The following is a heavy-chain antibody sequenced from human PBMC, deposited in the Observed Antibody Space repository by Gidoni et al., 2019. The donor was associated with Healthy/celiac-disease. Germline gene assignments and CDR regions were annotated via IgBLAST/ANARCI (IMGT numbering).Heavy chain of an antibody. CDR2: IYLGDSDT. Sequence: EVQLVQSGAEVKKRGESLKISCKGSGYSFTSYWIGWVRQMPGKGLECMGIIYLGDSDTRDSPSFQGQVTISADKSISTAYLQWSSLKASDTAMYYCARLRGSGWYSADYWGQGTLVTVSS. J-gene: IGHJ4*02. CDR3: ARLRGSGWYSADY. D-gene: IGHD6-19*01. V-gene: IGHV5-51*01. CDR1: GYSFTSYW.